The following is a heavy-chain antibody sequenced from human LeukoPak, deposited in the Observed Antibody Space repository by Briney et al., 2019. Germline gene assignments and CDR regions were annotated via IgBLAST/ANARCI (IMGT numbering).Heavy chain of an antibody. Sequence: GSVNFSCKASGYTFTSYAMHWVRQAPGQRLEWMGWINSGNGNTKYSQKFQGRVTITRDTSASTAYMELSSLRSEDTAVYYCARGIYYYGSGSYYNVPFDYWGQGTLVTVSS. CDR2: INSGNGNT. CDR1: GYTFTSYA. D-gene: IGHD3-10*01. CDR3: ARGIYYYGSGSYYNVPFDY. J-gene: IGHJ4*02. V-gene: IGHV1-3*01.